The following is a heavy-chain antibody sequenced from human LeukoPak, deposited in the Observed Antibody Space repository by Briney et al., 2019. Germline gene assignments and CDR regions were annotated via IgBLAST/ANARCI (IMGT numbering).Heavy chain of an antibody. CDR3: ARDRGGCSSTSCYAMDV. J-gene: IGHJ6*03. V-gene: IGHV3-30-3*01. Sequence: GGSLRLSCTASEFTFSSYSIYWVRQAPGKGLEWVAVISHDGSIKYYADSVKGRFTISRDNSKNTLYLQMNSLRAEDTAVYYCARDRGGCSSTSCYAMDVWGKGTTVTVSS. CDR2: ISHDGSIK. CDR1: EFTFSSYS. D-gene: IGHD2-2*01.